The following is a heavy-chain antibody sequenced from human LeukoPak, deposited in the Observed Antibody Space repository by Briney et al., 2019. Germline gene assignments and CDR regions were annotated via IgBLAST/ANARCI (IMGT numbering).Heavy chain of an antibody. V-gene: IGHV3-7*04. CDR3: ARDRGFSYGIDF. CDR2: IQQDGSEK. CDR1: GFTFSDYW. Sequence: PGESLRLSCAASGFTFSDYWMGWVRQAPGKGLEWVANIQQDGSEKYYVDSVKGRFTISRDNAKKSLFLPVSSLRGEDTAVYYCARDRGFSYGIDFWGQGTLVTVSS. D-gene: IGHD5-18*01. J-gene: IGHJ4*02.